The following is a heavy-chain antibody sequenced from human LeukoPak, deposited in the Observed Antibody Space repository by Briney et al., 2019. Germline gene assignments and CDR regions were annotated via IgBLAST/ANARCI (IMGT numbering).Heavy chain of an antibody. CDR1: GFTFSSYR. CDR2: INSDGSST. D-gene: IGHD1-26*01. V-gene: IGHV3-74*01. J-gene: IGHJ5*02. CDR3: AREGVGATLPFDP. Sequence: GGAVRLSCAASGFTFSSYRMHWVRQAPGKGLLWVSRINSDGSSTSYADSVKGRITISRDNAKNTLYLQMNSLRAEDTAVYYCAREGVGATLPFDPWGQGTLVTVSS.